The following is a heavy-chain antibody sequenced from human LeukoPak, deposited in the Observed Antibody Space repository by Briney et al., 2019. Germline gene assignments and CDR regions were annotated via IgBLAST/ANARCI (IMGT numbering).Heavy chain of an antibody. CDR3: AKYGPQDSGSSHFDY. Sequence: PGRSLRLSCADSEFTFSNYAMHWVRQTPGKGLEWVAVISYDGSTKYYADSVKGRFIISRDNSKNTLFLQMNSLRAEDTAIYYCAKYGPQDSGSSHFDYWGQGALVTVSS. J-gene: IGHJ4*02. D-gene: IGHD1-26*01. CDR1: EFTFSNYA. CDR2: ISYDGSTK. V-gene: IGHV3-30-3*02.